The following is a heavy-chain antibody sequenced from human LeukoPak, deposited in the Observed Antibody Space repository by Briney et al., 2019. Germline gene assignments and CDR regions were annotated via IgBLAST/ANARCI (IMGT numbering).Heavy chain of an antibody. J-gene: IGHJ5*02. V-gene: IGHV3-7*01. D-gene: IGHD1-26*01. CDR1: GFTFSTYW. Sequence: GGSLRLSCAASGFTFSTYWMSWVRQAPGKGLEWVANIKEDGSEKNYVDSVKGRFTISRDNVKNSLYLQMNSLRAEDTALYYCTRGPEEWQVPIDSWGQGTLVTVSS. CDR2: IKEDGSEK. CDR3: TRGPEEWQVPIDS.